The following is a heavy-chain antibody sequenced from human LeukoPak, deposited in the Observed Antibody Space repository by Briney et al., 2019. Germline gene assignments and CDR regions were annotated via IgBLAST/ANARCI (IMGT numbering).Heavy chain of an antibody. CDR1: GFTFDDNG. CDR2: LNWNGGTT. J-gene: IGHJ4*02. Sequence: PGGSLRLSCAASGFTFDDNGMSWVRQAPGKGLEWVSGLNWNGGTTVYADSVKGRFTISRDNTKNFLYLQMNSLRAEDTALYYCATHSHYYGSGSYPHYLDYWGQGTLVTVSS. D-gene: IGHD3-10*01. CDR3: ATHSHYYGSGSYPHYLDY. V-gene: IGHV3-20*04.